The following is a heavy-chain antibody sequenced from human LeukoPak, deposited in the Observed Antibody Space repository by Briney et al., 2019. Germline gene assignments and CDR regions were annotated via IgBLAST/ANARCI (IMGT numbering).Heavy chain of an antibody. J-gene: IGHJ4*02. D-gene: IGHD3-10*01. CDR3: AHLGYYYGSGSYYKKPDY. V-gene: IGHV3-48*01. CDR1: GFTFSSYS. CDR2: ISSSSSTI. Sequence: GGSLRLPCAASGFTFSSYSMNWVRQAPGKGLEWVSYISSSSSTIYYADSVKGRFTISRDNAKNSLYLQMNSLRAEDTAVYYCAHLGYYYGSGSYYKKPDYWGQGTLVTVSS.